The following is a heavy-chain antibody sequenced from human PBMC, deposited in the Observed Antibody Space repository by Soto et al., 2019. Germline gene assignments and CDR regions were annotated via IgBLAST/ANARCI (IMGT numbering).Heavy chain of an antibody. Sequence: GGSLRLSCAASGFTFSSYSMNWVRQAPGKGLEWVSFISSTTTIYYADSVKGRFTISRDNVKNSLYLQMNSLRAEDTAVYYCARDRRGWYCSGTTCYRGYMDVWGKGTTVTVSS. CDR2: ISSTTTI. V-gene: IGHV3-48*01. CDR1: GFTFSSYS. CDR3: ARDRRGWYCSGTTCYRGYMDV. J-gene: IGHJ6*03. D-gene: IGHD2-2*02.